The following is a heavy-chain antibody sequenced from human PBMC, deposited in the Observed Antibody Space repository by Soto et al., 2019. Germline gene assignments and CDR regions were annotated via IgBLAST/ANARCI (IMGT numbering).Heavy chain of an antibody. Sequence: EVQLLDSGGGLVQPGGSLRLSCAASGFTFSTYAMSWVRQAPGKCLEWFSGISGSGGSTYYADSVKGRFTISRDNSNNTLYLQMSSLRAEDTAMYYCARESFYFLTSWYLLGGVDVWGPGTTVTVS. J-gene: IGHJ6*02. CDR3: ARESFYFLTSWYLLGGVDV. V-gene: IGHV3-23*01. D-gene: IGHD2-2*01. CDR1: GFTFSTYA. CDR2: ISGSGGST.